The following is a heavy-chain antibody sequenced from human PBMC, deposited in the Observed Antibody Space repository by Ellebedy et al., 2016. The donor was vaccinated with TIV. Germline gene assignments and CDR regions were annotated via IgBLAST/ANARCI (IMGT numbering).Heavy chain of an antibody. J-gene: IGHJ5*02. V-gene: IGHV4-34*01. D-gene: IGHD4/OR15-4a*01. CDR1: GGSFIGYY. Sequence: MPSETLSLTCAAYGGSFIGYYWTWIRQPPGKGLEWIGEIHHSGTTNYNPSLKSRVLVSVETSKNQFSWKLSSLTAADTAVYYCARGCLNYGGGGFDPWGQGTLVTVSS. CDR3: ARGCLNYGGGGFDP. CDR2: IHHSGTT.